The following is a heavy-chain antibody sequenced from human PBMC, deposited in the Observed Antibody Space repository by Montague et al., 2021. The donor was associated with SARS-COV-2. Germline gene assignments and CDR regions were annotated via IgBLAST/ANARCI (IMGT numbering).Heavy chain of an antibody. Sequence: SETLSLTCTVSGDSMTGDSMSRYYWSWIRQTPGKGLEWIGYISNSDFTHDNPSLKNRVTATVNTSNNQISLKLNSVTAADTAVYYCARVRKDDYGEDYFDYWGQGTLVTVSS. CDR3: ARVRKDDYGEDYFDY. V-gene: IGHV4-61*01. J-gene: IGHJ4*02. CDR1: GDSMTGDSMSRYY. D-gene: IGHD4-17*01. CDR2: ISNSDFT.